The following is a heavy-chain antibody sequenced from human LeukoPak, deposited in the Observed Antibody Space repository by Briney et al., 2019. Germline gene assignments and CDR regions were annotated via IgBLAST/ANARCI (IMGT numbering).Heavy chain of an antibody. CDR1: GFTFSSYA. J-gene: IGHJ4*02. CDR3: AKVADTTVFYAHPFDY. V-gene: IGHV3-23*01. Sequence: GGSLRLSCVASGFTFSSYAMSWVRQAPGEGLEWVSGISGSGDSTYYADSVKGRFTISRDNSKNTLYLQMNSLRAEDTAVYYCAKVADTTVFYAHPFDYWGQGTLVTVSS. CDR2: ISGSGDST. D-gene: IGHD4-17*01.